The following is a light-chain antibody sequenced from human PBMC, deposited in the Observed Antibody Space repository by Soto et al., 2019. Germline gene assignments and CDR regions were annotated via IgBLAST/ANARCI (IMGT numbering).Light chain of an antibody. CDR3: SXXXXXXXV. CDR1: SSDVGGYNY. V-gene: IGLV2-14*01. CDR2: DVS. J-gene: IGLJ2*01. Sequence: QSALTQPASVSGSPGQSITISCTGTSSDVGGYNYVSWYQQHPGKAPKLMIYDVSNRPSGVSNRFSGYKSGNTASLTISGXQAEXEADYYCSXXXXXXXVFGXGT.